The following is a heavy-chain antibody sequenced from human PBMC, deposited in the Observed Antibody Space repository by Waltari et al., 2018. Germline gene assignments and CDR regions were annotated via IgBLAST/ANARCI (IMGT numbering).Heavy chain of an antibody. V-gene: IGHV3-15*01. J-gene: IGHJ5*02. Sequence: EVQLVESGGGLVKPGGSLRLSCAASGFTFSNAWMSWVRRAPGKGLEWVGRIKSKTDGGTTYYAAPVKGRFTISRDDSKNTLYLRMNSLKTEDTAVYYCTAEWGATRFDPWGQGTLVTVSS. CDR3: TAEWGATRFDP. CDR1: GFTFSNAW. D-gene: IGHD1-26*01. CDR2: IKSKTDGGTT.